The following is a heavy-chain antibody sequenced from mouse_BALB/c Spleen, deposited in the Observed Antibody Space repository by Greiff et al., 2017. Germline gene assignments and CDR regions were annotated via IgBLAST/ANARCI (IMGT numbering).Heavy chain of an antibody. Sequence: EVMLVESGGGLVQPKGSLKLSCAASGFTFNTYAMNWVRQAPGKGLEWVARIRSKSNNYATYYADSVKDRFTISRDDSQSMLYLQMNNLKTEDTAMYYFVRQGTGTTYYAMDYWGQGTSVTVSS. CDR3: VRQGTGTTYYAMDY. D-gene: IGHD4-1*01. V-gene: IGHV10-1*02. CDR2: IRSKSNNYAT. CDR1: GFTFNTYA. J-gene: IGHJ4*01.